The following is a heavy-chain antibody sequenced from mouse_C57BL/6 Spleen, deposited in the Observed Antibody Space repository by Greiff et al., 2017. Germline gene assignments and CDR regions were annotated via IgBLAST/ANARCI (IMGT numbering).Heavy chain of an antibody. J-gene: IGHJ3*01. V-gene: IGHV1-26*01. CDR2: INPNNGGT. Sequence: EVQLQQSGPELVKPGASVKISCKASGYTFTDYYMNWVKQSHGKSLEWIGDINPNNGGTSYNQKFKGKATLTVDKSSSTAYMELRSLTSEDSAVYYCAREDPGCAYWGQGTLVTVSA. CDR1: GYTFTDYY. CDR3: AREDPGCAY.